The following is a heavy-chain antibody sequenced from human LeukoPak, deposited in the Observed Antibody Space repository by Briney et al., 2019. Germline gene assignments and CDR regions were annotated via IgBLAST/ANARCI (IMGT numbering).Heavy chain of an antibody. CDR3: ARDNWIVVVPAATQKYDAFDI. CDR1: GYTLTELS. J-gene: IGHJ3*02. CDR2: FDPEDGET. D-gene: IGHD2-2*01. Sequence: GASVKVSCKVSGYTLTELSMHWVRQAPGKGLEWMGGFDPEDGETIYAQKFQGRVTMTEDTSTDTAYMELSSLRSEDTAVYYCARDNWIVVVPAATQKYDAFDIWGQGTMVTVSS. V-gene: IGHV1-24*01.